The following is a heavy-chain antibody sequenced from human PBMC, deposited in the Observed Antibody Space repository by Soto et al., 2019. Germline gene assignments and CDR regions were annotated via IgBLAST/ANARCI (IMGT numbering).Heavy chain of an antibody. CDR2: ISGSGGST. J-gene: IGHJ4*02. CDR3: GKDGSRYYDFWSGYNY. CDR1: GFTFSSYA. Sequence: EVQLLESGGGLVQPGGSLRLSCAASGFTFSSYAMSWVRQAPGKGLEWVSAISGSGGSTYYADSVKGRFTISRDNSKNPLYLQMNRLRAEDTGVYYCGKDGSRYYDFWSGYNYWGQGTLVTVSS. D-gene: IGHD3-3*01. V-gene: IGHV3-23*01.